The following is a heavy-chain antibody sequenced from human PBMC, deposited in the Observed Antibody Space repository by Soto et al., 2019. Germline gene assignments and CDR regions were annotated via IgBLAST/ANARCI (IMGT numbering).Heavy chain of an antibody. CDR1: GGSISSSSYY. D-gene: IGHD3-3*01. CDR3: ARGKRDDDFWSGYYPEPVYYGMDV. J-gene: IGHJ6*02. V-gene: IGHV4-39*01. CDR2: IYYSGST. Sequence: SETLSLTCTVSGGSISSSSYYWGWIRQPPGKGLEWIGSIYYSGSTYYNPSLKSRVTISVDTSKNQFSLKLSSVTAADTAVYYCARGKRDDDFWSGYYPEPVYYGMDVWGQGTTVTVSS.